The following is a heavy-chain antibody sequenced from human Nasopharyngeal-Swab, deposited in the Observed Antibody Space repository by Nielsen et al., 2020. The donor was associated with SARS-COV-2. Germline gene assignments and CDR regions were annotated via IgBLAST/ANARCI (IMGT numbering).Heavy chain of an antibody. D-gene: IGHD3-22*01. J-gene: IGHJ4*02. CDR3: ARDYYDNYDSDY. V-gene: IGHV1-2*02. Sequence: ASVKVSYKTSGYTFTDYYIHWLRQVPGQGLEWVGCINPDSGDTRYAQKFQGRVTVTRDRSRSTAYIELSRLRSDDTAVYYCARDYYDNYDSDYWGQGTLVTVSS. CDR2: INPDSGDT. CDR1: GYTFTDYY.